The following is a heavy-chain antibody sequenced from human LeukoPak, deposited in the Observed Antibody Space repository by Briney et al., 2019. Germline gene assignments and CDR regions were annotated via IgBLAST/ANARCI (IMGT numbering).Heavy chain of an antibody. Sequence: GGSLRLSCAASGFTFSSYSMNWVRQAPGKGLEWVSSISSSSSYIYYADSVKGRFTISRDNAKNSLYLQMNSLRSEDTAVYYCAISVTMVVTPLLDPWGQGTLVTVSS. CDR3: AISVTMVVTPLLDP. J-gene: IGHJ5*02. CDR2: ISSSSSYI. V-gene: IGHV3-21*04. D-gene: IGHD4-23*01. CDR1: GFTFSSYS.